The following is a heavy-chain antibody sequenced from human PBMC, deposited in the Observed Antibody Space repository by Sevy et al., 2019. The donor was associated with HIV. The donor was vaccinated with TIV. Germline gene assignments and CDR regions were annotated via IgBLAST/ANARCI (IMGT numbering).Heavy chain of an antibody. D-gene: IGHD3-22*01. CDR1: GFTVSSNY. Sequence: GGSLRLSCAASGFTVSSNYMSWVRQAPGKGLEWVSIIYKGDNTYYADSVKGRFTISRDSSKNTLYLQMNSLRAEDTAVYYCARVSVYYFDSSGYYTTGNGFDIWGHGTMVTVSS. J-gene: IGHJ3*02. CDR2: IYKGDNT. V-gene: IGHV3-53*01. CDR3: ARVSVYYFDSSGYYTTGNGFDI.